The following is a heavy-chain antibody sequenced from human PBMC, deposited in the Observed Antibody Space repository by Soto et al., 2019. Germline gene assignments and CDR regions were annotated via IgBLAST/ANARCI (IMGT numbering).Heavy chain of an antibody. CDR2: ISSSSSTI. J-gene: IGHJ4*02. CDR3: ARASVVREGTDY. D-gene: IGHD2-15*01. V-gene: IGHV3-48*02. Sequence: EVQLVEYGGGLVQPGGSLRLSCVASGFTFSSYTMNWVRQAPGKGLEWISHISSSSSTIYYADSVKGRFTISRDNAKNSLFLQMNSLKDEDTAVYYCARASVVREGTDYWGQGTLVTVSS. CDR1: GFTFSSYT.